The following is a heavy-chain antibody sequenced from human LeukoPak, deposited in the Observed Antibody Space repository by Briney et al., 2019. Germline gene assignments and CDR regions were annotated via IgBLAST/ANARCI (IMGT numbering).Heavy chain of an antibody. J-gene: IGHJ5*02. CDR2: IYYSGST. V-gene: IGHV4-59*08. D-gene: IGHD3-9*01. Sequence: SETLSLTCTVSGGSISSYYWSWIRQPPGKGLEWIGYIYYSGSTNYNPSLKSRVTISVDTSKNQFSLKLSSVTAADTAVYYCARQGGYDILTGYCWYWFDPWGQGTLVTVSS. CDR1: GGSISSYY. CDR3: ARQGGYDILTGYCWYWFDP.